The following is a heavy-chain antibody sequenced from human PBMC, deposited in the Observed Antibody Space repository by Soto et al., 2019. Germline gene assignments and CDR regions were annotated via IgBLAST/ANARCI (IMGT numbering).Heavy chain of an antibody. CDR3: ARAPKGDLEWLLYNPFDY. J-gene: IGHJ4*02. CDR1: GFTFSSYA. Sequence: TGGSLRLSCAASGFTFSSYAMHWVRQAPGKGLEWVAVISYDGSNKYYADSVKGRFTISRDNSKNTLYLQMNSLRAEDTAVYYCARAPKGDLEWLLYNPFDYWGQGT. V-gene: IGHV3-30-3*01. CDR2: ISYDGSNK. D-gene: IGHD3-3*01.